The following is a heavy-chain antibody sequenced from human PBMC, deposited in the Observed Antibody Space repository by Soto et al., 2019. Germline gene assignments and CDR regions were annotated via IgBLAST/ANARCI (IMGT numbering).Heavy chain of an antibody. CDR3: VTGWSEH. J-gene: IGHJ1*01. CDR1: EFTFISSR. D-gene: IGHD2-15*01. CDR2: MNSDGSFI. Sequence: EVQLVESGGGLVPPGGSLRLSCVVSEFTFISSRMHWVRQGPGKGLVWVSRMNSDGSFINYADSVKGRFTTSIDNARNMLYLQMNSLTADDMVLYYCVTGWSEHWDQGTLVTVSS. V-gene: IGHV3-74*01.